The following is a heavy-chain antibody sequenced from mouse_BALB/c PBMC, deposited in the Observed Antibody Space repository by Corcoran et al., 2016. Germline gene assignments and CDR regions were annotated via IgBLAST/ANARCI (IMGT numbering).Heavy chain of an antibody. Sequence: EVLLQQSGPELVKPGASVKIPCKASGYTFTDYNMDWVKQSHGKSLEWIGDINPNNGGTIYNQKFKGKATLTVDKSSSTAYMELRSLTSEDTAVYYGARRYYGNPWFAYWGQGTLVTVSA. CDR3: ARRYYGNPWFAY. CDR2: INPNNGGT. J-gene: IGHJ3*01. CDR1: GYTFTDYN. V-gene: IGHV1-18*01. D-gene: IGHD2-1*01.